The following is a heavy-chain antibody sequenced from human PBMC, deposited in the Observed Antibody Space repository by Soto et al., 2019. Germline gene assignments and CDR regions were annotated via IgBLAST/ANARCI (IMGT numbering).Heavy chain of an antibody. CDR2: IIPIFGTA. CDR1: GGTFSSYA. CDR3: VRDLRYFYDGSGSKCSAT. J-gene: IGHJ5*02. D-gene: IGHD3-22*01. Sequence: EASLKVSFKASGGTFSSYAITWVRQAPGQGLEWMGGIIPIFGTANDAQKFQGRVTITADESTSTAYMELSSLRSEDTAVYYCVRDLRYFYDGSGSKCSATWGKGTL. V-gene: IGHV1-69*13.